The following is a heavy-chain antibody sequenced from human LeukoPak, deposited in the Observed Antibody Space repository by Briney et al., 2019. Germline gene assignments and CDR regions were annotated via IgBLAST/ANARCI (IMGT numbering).Heavy chain of an antibody. D-gene: IGHD1-26*01. CDR1: GGSFSGYY. CDR3: ARVPVPEGVVGAPI. Sequence: SETLSLTCAVYGGSFSGYYWSWIRQPPGKGLEWIGEINHSGSTNYNPSLKSRVTISVDTSKNQFSLKLSSVTAADTAVYYCARVPVPEGVVGAPIWGQGTMVTVSS. V-gene: IGHV4-34*01. J-gene: IGHJ3*02. CDR2: INHSGST.